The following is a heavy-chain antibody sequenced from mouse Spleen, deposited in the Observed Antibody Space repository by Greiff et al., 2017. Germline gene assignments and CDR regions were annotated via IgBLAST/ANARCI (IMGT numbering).Heavy chain of an antibody. D-gene: IGHD2-3*01. J-gene: IGHJ4*01. CDR2: IYPSDSYT. CDR1: GYTFTSYW. CDR3: TRLSYDGYYAYAMDY. Sequence: QVQLQQPGAELVRPGASVKLSCKASGYTFTSYWINWVKQRPGQGLEWIGNIYPSDSYTNYNQKFKDKATLTVDKSSSTAYMQLSSPTSEDSAVYYCTRLSYDGYYAYAMDYWGQGTSVTVSS. V-gene: IGHV1-69*02.